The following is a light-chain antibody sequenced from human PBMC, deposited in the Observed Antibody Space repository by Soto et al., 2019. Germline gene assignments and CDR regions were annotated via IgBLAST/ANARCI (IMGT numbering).Light chain of an antibody. CDR3: QKGHKWPLT. CDR2: GAS. Sequence: EIVMTQSPATLSLSPGERAALSCRASQSINSELAWYQQKPGQPPRLLIYGASTRATGVPARFTGSESGSEFHLTISGLQSEDFAVYYCQKGHKWPLTFGQGTRLEI. V-gene: IGKV3-15*01. J-gene: IGKJ2*01. CDR1: QSINSE.